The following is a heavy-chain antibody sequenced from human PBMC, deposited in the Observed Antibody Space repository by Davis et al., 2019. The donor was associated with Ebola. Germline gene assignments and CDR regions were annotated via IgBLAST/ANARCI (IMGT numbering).Heavy chain of an antibody. V-gene: IGHV3-23*01. Sequence: PGGSLRLSCAASGFTFSNYAMSWVRQAPGKGLEFVSYITTTVGRSYYADFVRGRFTVSRDNFRNTLYLQLDSLRADDTAVYYCGKCPGSGNEFTERYIDHWGQGTLVTVSS. CDR2: ITTTVGRS. D-gene: IGHD3-10*01. CDR1: GFTFSNYA. J-gene: IGHJ4*02. CDR3: GKCPGSGNEFTERYIDH.